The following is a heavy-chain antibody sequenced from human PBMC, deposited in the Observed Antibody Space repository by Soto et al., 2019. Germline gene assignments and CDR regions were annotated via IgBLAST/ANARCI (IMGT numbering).Heavy chain of an antibody. D-gene: IGHD2-21*02. Sequence: GESLKISCKGSGYSFTSYWIGWVRQMPGKGLEWMGIIYPGDSDTRYSPSFQGQVTISADKSMSTAYLQWSSLKASDTAMYYCARQAYCGGDCYYYFDYWGQGTLVTVSS. J-gene: IGHJ4*02. CDR1: GYSFTSYW. V-gene: IGHV5-51*01. CDR3: ARQAYCGGDCYYYFDY. CDR2: IYPGDSDT.